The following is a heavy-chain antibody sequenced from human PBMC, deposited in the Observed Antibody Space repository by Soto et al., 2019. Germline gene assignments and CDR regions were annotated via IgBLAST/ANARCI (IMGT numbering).Heavy chain of an antibody. CDR1: EGNCRDYA. CDR2: ISGSGGSP. CDR3: AKDFDPETFEPVVLRYFDWLVPSPHASAI. D-gene: IGHD3-9*01. J-gene: IGHJ3*02. Sequence: PGGSKRHSWAAAEGNCRDYARSWISQAQGKGLAWVSAISGSGGSPYYADSVKGRFTISRDNSKNPLYLQMNSLRAEDTAVYYCAKDFDPETFEPVVLRYFDWLVPSPHASAILVKGT. V-gene: IGHV3-23*01.